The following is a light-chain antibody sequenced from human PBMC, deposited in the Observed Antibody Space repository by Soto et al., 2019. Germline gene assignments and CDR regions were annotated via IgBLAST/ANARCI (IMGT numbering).Light chain of an antibody. Sequence: DITTTQSPSTVSASVGDRVTIPCRASQSISSWLAWYQQKPGKAPKLLIYDASSLESGVPSRFSGSGSGTEFTLTISSLQPDDFATYYCQQYNSYSPTFGQGTKVDIK. CDR1: QSISSW. CDR2: DAS. J-gene: IGKJ1*01. V-gene: IGKV1-5*01. CDR3: QQYNSYSPT.